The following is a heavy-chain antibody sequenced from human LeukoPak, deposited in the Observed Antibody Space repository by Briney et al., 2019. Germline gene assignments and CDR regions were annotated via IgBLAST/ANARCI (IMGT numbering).Heavy chain of an antibody. D-gene: IGHD3-16*01. V-gene: IGHV4-61*02. CDR2: IYISGST. J-gene: IGHJ4*02. Sequence: SQTLSLTCTVSGGSISSGIYYWSWIRQPAGKGLEGIGRIYISGSTNYNPSLMSRVTISVDTSKNQFSLKLSSVTAADTAVYYCARTPRGEFSDYWGQGTLVSVSS. CDR1: GGSISSGIYY. CDR3: ARTPRGEFSDY.